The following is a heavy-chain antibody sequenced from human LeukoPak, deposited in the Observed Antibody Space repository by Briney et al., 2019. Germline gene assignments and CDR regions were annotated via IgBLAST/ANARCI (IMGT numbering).Heavy chain of an antibody. CDR2: FDPEDGGT. Sequence: GASVTVSCKVSGYTLTELSMHWVRQAPGKGLEWMGGFDPEDGGTIYAQKFQGRVTITEDTSTDTAYMELSSLRSEDTAVYYCATNGFGYCSGGSCYSYWGQGTLVTVSS. V-gene: IGHV1-24*01. J-gene: IGHJ4*02. CDR3: ATNGFGYCSGGSCYSY. D-gene: IGHD2-15*01. CDR1: GYTLTELS.